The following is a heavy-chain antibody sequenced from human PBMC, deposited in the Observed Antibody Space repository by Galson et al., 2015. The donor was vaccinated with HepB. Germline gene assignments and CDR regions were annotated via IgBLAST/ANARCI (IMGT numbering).Heavy chain of an antibody. J-gene: IGHJ4*02. CDR1: GFSLSTSGVG. CDR2: IYWDDDK. Sequence: PALVKPTQTLTLTCTFSGFSLSTSGVGVGWIRQPPGKALEWLALIYWDDDKRYSPSLKSRLTITKDTSKNLVVLTMTNMDPVDTATYYCAHRRLVSGWSCFDYWGQGTLVTVSS. CDR3: AHRRLVSGWSCFDY. D-gene: IGHD6-19*01. V-gene: IGHV2-5*02.